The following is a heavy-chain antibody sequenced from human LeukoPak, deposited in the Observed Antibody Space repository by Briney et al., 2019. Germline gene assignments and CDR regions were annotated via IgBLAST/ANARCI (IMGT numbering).Heavy chain of an antibody. CDR2: IKEDGSEK. J-gene: IGHJ6*02. CDR1: GFTFSSYW. Sequence: GGSPRLSCAASGFTFSSYWMNWVRQAPGKGLEWVANIKEDGSEKYYVDSVKGRFTISRDNAKNSAYLQMNSLRVEDTAVYYCARGMDVRGQGTTVTVSS. CDR3: ARGMDV. V-gene: IGHV3-7*03.